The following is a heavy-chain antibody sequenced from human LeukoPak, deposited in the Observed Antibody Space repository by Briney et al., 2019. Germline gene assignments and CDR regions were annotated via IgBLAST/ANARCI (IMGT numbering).Heavy chain of an antibody. CDR2: IYYSGST. J-gene: IGHJ5*02. V-gene: IGHV4-59*01. CDR3: ARGGYYYDSSGTKNWFDP. CDR1: SGSISNYY. D-gene: IGHD3-22*01. Sequence: SETLSLTCTVSSGSISNYYWSWIRQPPGKGLGWIGYIYYSGSTNYNPSLKSRVTISVDTSKNQFSLKLSSVTAADTAVYYCARGGYYYDSSGTKNWFDPWGQGTLVTVSS.